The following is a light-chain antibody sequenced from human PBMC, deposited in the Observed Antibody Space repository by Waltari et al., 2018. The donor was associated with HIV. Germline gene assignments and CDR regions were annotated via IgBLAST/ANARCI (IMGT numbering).Light chain of an antibody. CDR1: NSDVGSYNL. V-gene: IGLV2-23*03. CDR3: CSYAGSNTFV. Sequence: QSALTQPASVSGSPGQSITISCTGTNSDVGSYNLVSWYQQHPGKAPKLMIYEGSKRPSGVSNRFSGSKSGNTASLTISGRQAEYEADYYCCSYAGSNTFVFGTGTKVTVL. J-gene: IGLJ1*01. CDR2: EGS.